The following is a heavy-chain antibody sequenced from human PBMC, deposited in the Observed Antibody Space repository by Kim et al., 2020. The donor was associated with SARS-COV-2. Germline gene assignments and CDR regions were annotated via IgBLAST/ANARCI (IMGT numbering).Heavy chain of an antibody. CDR1: GGSISSYY. V-gene: IGHV4-59*13. J-gene: IGHJ4*02. CDR3: ARAGSDYYDSSGYYSFDY. D-gene: IGHD3-22*01. CDR2: IYYSGST. Sequence: SETLSLTCTVSGGSISSYYWSWIRQPPGKGLEWIGYIYYSGSTNYNPSLKSRVTISVDTSKNQFSLKLSSVTAADTAVYYCARAGSDYYDSSGYYSFDYWGQGTLVTVSS.